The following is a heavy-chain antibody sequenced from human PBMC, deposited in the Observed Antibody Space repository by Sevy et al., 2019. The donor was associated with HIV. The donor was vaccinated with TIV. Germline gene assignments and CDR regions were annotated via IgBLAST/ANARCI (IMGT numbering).Heavy chain of an antibody. CDR3: ARDSSGGRYFDY. J-gene: IGHJ4*02. CDR1: GFTFSSYA. V-gene: IGHV3-30*04. D-gene: IGHD6-6*01. CDR2: ISYDGSNK. Sequence: GGSLRLSCAASGFTFSSYAMHWVRQAPGKGLEWVAVISYDGSNKYYADSVKGRFTISRDNSKNTLYLQMNSLRAEDTAVYYCARDSSGGRYFDYWGQRTMVTVSS.